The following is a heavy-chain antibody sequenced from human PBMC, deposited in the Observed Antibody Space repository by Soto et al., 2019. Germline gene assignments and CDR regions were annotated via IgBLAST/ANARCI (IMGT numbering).Heavy chain of an antibody. V-gene: IGHV3-23*01. CDR2: ILHDETP. J-gene: IGHJ4*02. CDR1: VFTFSTYA. D-gene: IGHD2-21*01. CDR3: AKDLFPTSGKRFFFES. Sequence: VGSLRLSCASSVFTFSTYAMTCVRHSPGRGLEWVSTILHDETPFYTDSVKGRFTISRDNVRGTLYLQMNGLRVEDAALYFCAKDLFPTSGKRFFFESGGQGSQVPVS.